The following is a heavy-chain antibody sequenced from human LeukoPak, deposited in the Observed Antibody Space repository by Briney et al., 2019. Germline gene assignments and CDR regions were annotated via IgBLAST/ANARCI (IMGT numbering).Heavy chain of an antibody. CDR2: ISSSSSYI. CDR3: AREGIAVAGTSSYYYGMDV. CDR1: GFTFSSYS. V-gene: IGHV3-21*01. J-gene: IGHJ6*04. D-gene: IGHD6-19*01. Sequence: GGSLRLSCAASGFTFSSYSMNWVRQAPGKGLEWVSSISSSSSYIYYADSVKGRFTISRDNAKNSLYLQMNSLRAEDTAVYYCAREGIAVAGTSSYYYGMDVWGKGTTVTVSS.